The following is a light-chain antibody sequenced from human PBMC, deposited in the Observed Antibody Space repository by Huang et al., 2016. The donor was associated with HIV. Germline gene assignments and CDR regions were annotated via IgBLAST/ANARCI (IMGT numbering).Light chain of an antibody. CDR2: RSS. Sequence: DIQMTQSPSTLSTSVGDRVNITCRASQNISNWLAWYQLRPGQAPNLLIYRSSTLGTGVPSRFSGSGSGTDFTLSISSPQPDDFASYYCQHYSTHLYTFGQGTKL. J-gene: IGKJ2*01. CDR1: QNISNW. V-gene: IGKV1-5*03. CDR3: QHYSTHLYT.